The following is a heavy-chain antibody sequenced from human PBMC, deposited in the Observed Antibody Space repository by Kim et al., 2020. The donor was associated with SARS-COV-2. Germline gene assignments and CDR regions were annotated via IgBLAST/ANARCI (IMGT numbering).Heavy chain of an antibody. CDR3: ARDFRPLWFGELFSSNWFDP. Sequence: ASVKVSCKASGYTFTSYYMHWVRQAPGQGLEWMGIINPSGGSTSYAQKFQGRVTMTRDTSTSTVYMELSSLRSEDTAVYYCARDFRPLWFGELFSSNWFDPWGQGTLVTVSS. V-gene: IGHV1-46*01. D-gene: IGHD3-10*01. J-gene: IGHJ5*02. CDR1: GYTFTSYY. CDR2: INPSGGST.